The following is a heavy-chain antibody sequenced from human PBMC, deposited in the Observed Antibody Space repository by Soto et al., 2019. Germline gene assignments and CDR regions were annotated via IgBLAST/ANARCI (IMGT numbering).Heavy chain of an antibody. CDR1: GFAFSTYA. J-gene: IGHJ5*02. Sequence: GGSLRLSCAASGFAFSTYAMSWVRQAPGKGLECISLISGTGVPTLYAESVKGRFSVSRDNSKDTLFLEMNNLRVDDTAIYYCAKSFCSSSSCFFLWVDPWGPGTLVTVSS. CDR3: AKSFCSSSSCFFLWVDP. V-gene: IGHV3-23*01. CDR2: ISGTGVPT. D-gene: IGHD2-2*01.